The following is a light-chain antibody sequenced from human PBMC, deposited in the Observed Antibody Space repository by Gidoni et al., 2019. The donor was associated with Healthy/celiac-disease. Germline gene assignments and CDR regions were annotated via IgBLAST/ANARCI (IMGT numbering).Light chain of an antibody. CDR3: TSRDSSGTRPV. J-gene: IGLJ3*02. Sequence: SSELTQVPAMSVALGQAVRITCQGDSLRTYHASWYRQEPGQAPILVMFGGRIRASGIPDRFSGSTSGNTSSLTITGAQASDEADYYCTSRDSSGTRPVFGGGTKLTVL. V-gene: IGLV3-19*01. CDR2: GGR. CDR1: SLRTYH.